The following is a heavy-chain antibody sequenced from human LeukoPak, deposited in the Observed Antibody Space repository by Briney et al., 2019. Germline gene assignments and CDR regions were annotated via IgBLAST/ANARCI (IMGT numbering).Heavy chain of an antibody. J-gene: IGHJ4*02. CDR3: AKDRYTYGNNGH. V-gene: IGHV3-23*01. Sequence: GGSLRLSCAASVFTFSNYRIHWVRPAPWKGREWVSYISGSSDTTYYADSVKGRFTISRDNSKTTLYLQMNSLRAEDTAVYYCAKDRYTYGNNGHWGQGTLVTVSS. CDR2: ISGSSDTT. CDR1: VFTFSNYR. D-gene: IGHD4-23*01.